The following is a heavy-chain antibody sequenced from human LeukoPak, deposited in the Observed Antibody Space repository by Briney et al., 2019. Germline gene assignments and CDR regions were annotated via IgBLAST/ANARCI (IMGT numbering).Heavy chain of an antibody. CDR1: GYTFTGYY. Sequence: GASVKVSCKASGYTFTGYYIHWVRQAPGQGLEWMGWINPHSGGTNYAQNLQGRVTMTRDTSTSTAYMELSRLRSDDTAVYYCARGLLTGINWYFDLWGRGTLVTVSS. CDR3: ARGLLTGINWYFDL. J-gene: IGHJ2*01. CDR2: INPHSGGT. D-gene: IGHD7-27*01. V-gene: IGHV1-2*02.